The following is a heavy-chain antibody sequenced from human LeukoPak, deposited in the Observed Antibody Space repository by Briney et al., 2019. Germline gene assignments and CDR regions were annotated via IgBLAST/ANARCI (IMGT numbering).Heavy chain of an antibody. D-gene: IGHD5-24*01. CDR3: ARARRRWLQLVDY. CDR1: GYTFTSYD. J-gene: IGHJ4*02. CDR2: MNPNSGNT. Sequence: ASVKVSCKASGYTFTSYDINWVRQATGQGLEGMGWMNPNSGNTGYAQKFQGRVTITRNTSISTAYMELSSLRSEDTAVYYCARARRRWLQLVDYWGQGTLVTVSS. V-gene: IGHV1-8*01.